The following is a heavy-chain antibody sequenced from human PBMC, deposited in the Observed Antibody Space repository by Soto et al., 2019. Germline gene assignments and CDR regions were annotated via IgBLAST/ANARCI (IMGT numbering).Heavy chain of an antibody. V-gene: IGHV3-23*01. CDR2: TGLNGRTT. Sequence: EVQLLESGGGLVQPGGSLRLSCAASGFTFSMSAMTWVRQAPGKGLEWVSTTGLNGRTTYYADSVKGRFTVSIDNSKNTLDLHMSSLRAEDTAVYYCATVHSTSRSFDYWGQGTLVTVSS. CDR3: ATVHSTSRSFDY. CDR1: GFTFSMSA. J-gene: IGHJ4*02. D-gene: IGHD6-6*01.